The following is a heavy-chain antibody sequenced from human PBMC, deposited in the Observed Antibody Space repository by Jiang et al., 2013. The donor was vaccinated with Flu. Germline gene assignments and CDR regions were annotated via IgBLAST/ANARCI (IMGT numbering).Heavy chain of an antibody. CDR1: GDSVSSNSAA. CDR3: ASANMTTYYYYYGMDV. Sequence: GLVKPSQTLSLTCAISGDSVSSNSAAWNWIRQSPSRGLEWLGRTYYRSKWYNDYAVSVKSRITINPDTSKNQFSLQLNSVTPEDTAVYYCASANMTTYYYYYGMDVWAKGPRSPSP. D-gene: IGHD4-11*01. CDR2: TYYRSKWYN. V-gene: IGHV6-1*01. J-gene: IGHJ6*02.